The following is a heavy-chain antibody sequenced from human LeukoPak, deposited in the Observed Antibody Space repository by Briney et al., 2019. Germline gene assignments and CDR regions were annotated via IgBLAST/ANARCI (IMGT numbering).Heavy chain of an antibody. CDR3: ARAFCRGGSCSRYYYYGMDF. J-gene: IGHJ6*01. V-gene: IGHV3-33*01. CDR1: GFTFSSYG. D-gene: IGHD2-15*01. Sequence: GGSLRLSCAASGFTFSSYGMHWVRQAPGKGLEWVAVIWYDGSNKYYADSVKGRFTISRDNSKNTLYLQMNSLRAEDTAVYYGARAFCRGGSCSRYYYYGMDFWGKGPRSPSPQ. CDR2: IWYDGSNK.